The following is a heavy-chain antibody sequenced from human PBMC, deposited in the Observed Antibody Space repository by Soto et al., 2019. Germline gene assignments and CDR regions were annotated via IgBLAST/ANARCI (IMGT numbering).Heavy chain of an antibody. CDR1: GGIFSSFS. CDR2: IIPMTGTP. CDR3: ARGPILPGATSWLDP. V-gene: IGHV1-69*01. J-gene: IGHJ5*02. D-gene: IGHD1-1*01. Sequence: QVQLVQSGAEVKTPGSSVEVSCKASGGIFSSFSITWVRQVPGHGLEWMGGIIPMTGTPNYAEKFQGRLTLTADASTSTAYLVLSSLKSEDTAVYYCARGPILPGATSWLDPWGQGTVVFVSS.